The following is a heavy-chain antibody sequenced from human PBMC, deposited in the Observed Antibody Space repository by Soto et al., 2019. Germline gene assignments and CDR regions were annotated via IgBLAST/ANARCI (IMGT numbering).Heavy chain of an antibody. CDR2: INHAGST. CDR1: GESFNAYY. J-gene: IGHJ5*02. Sequence: LSLTCAVYGESFNAYYWRWIRQPPGKGLEWIGKINHAGSTNYNPSLKSRVTMSVDASKNQFSLNLTSVTAADTAVYYCAREVVAATNWFDPWGEGTLVTVSS. CDR3: AREVVAATNWFDP. D-gene: IGHD2-15*01. V-gene: IGHV4-34*01.